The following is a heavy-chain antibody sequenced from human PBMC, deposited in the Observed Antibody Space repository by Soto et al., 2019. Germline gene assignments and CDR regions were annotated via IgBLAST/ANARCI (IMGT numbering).Heavy chain of an antibody. J-gene: IGHJ1*01. CDR3: AKAKDSSSWYPVYFQH. Sequence: EVQLLESGGGLVQPGGSLRLSCAASGFTFSSYAMSWVRQAPGKGLEWVSAISGSGGSTYYADSAKGRFTISRDNSKNTLYLQMNSLRAEDTAVYYCAKAKDSSSWYPVYFQHWGQGTLVTVSS. D-gene: IGHD6-13*01. V-gene: IGHV3-23*01. CDR1: GFTFSSYA. CDR2: ISGSGGST.